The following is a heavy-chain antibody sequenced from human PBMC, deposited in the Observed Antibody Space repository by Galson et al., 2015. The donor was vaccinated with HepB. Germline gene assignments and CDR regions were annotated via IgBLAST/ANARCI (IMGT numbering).Heavy chain of an antibody. Sequence: SLRLSCAASGFTFSSYSMNWVRQAPGKGLEWVSYISSSSSTIYYADSVKGRFTISRDNAKNSLYLQMNSLRAEDTAVYYCARDKLSSYYYYMDVWGKGTTVTVSS. CDR2: ISSSSSTI. V-gene: IGHV3-48*04. J-gene: IGHJ6*03. D-gene: IGHD2/OR15-2a*01. CDR1: GFTFSSYS. CDR3: ARDKLSSYYYYMDV.